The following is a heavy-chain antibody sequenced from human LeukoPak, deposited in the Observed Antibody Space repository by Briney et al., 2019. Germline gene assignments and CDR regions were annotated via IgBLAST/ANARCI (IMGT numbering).Heavy chain of an antibody. V-gene: IGHV4-30-2*01. CDR2: IYHSGST. D-gene: IGHD4-17*01. J-gene: IGHJ5*02. CDR3: ARGATVTTLDP. Sequence: PSETLSLTCAVSGGSISSGGYSWSWIRQPPGKGLEWIVYIYHSGSTYYNPSLNSRVTISVDRSKNQFSLKLSSVTAADTAVYYCARGATVTTLDPWGQGTLVTVSS. CDR1: GGSISSGGYS.